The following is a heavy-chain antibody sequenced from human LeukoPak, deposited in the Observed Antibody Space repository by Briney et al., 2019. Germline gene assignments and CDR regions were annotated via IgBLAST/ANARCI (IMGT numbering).Heavy chain of an antibody. J-gene: IGHJ3*02. Sequence: SETLSLTCAVSVGSISSGGYSWSWIRQPPGKGLEWIGYVYYSGSTNYNPSLKSRVTISVDTSNNQFSLKLSSVTAADTAVYYCARLRTFDIWGQGTMVTVSS. D-gene: IGHD3-16*01. CDR2: VYYSGST. CDR3: ARLRTFDI. V-gene: IGHV4-61*08. CDR1: VGSISSGGYS.